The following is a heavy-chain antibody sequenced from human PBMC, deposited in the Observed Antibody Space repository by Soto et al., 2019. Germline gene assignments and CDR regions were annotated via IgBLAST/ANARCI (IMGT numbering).Heavy chain of an antibody. CDR1: GYSVTSYV. D-gene: IGHD5-12*01. CDR2: ISAYNGNT. CDR3: ARDFHSGYDHLDY. V-gene: IGHV1-18*01. J-gene: IGHJ4*02. Sequence: VASGTSGYSVTSYVIGVVRKAPGQGLEWMGWISAYNGNTNYAQKLQGRVTMTTDTSTSTAYMELRSLRSDDTAVYYCARDFHSGYDHLDYWCQGTLVTVSS.